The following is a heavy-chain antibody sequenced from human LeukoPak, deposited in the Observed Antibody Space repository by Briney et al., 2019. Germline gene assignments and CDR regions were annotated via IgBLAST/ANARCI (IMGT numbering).Heavy chain of an antibody. V-gene: IGHV3-7*01. Sequence: GGSLRLSCAASGFTFSSYWMSWVRQAPGKGLEWVANIKQDGSEKYYVDSVKGRFTISRDNAKNSLYLQMNSLRVDDAGVYYCARDLSWNQVDYWGQGTLVAVSS. D-gene: IGHD1-1*01. J-gene: IGHJ4*02. CDR1: GFTFSSYW. CDR2: IKQDGSEK. CDR3: ARDLSWNQVDY.